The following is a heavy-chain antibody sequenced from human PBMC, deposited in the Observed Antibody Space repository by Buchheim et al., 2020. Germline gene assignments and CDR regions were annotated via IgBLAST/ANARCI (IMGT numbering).Heavy chain of an antibody. J-gene: IGHJ5*02. CDR1: GGSFSGYY. CDR3: AREYDSSGLNWFDP. CDR2: INHSGST. Sequence: QVQLQQWGAGLLKPSETLSLTCAVYGGSFSGYYWSWIRQPPGKGLEWIGEINHSGSTNYNPSLKSRVTISVDTSQNQFSLKLSSVTAADTAVYYCAREYDSSGLNWFDPWGQGTL. D-gene: IGHD3-22*01. V-gene: IGHV4-34*01.